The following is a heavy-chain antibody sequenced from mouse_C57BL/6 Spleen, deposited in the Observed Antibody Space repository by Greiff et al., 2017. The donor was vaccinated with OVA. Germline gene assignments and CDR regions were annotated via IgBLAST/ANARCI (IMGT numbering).Heavy chain of an antibody. Sequence: EVQRVESGGGLVQPGGSLSLSCAASGFTFTDYYMSWVRQPPGKALEWLGFIRNKANGYTTEYSASVKGRFTISRDNSQSILYLQMNALRAEDSATYYCARSPSSHDFDYWGQGTTLTVSS. CDR3: ARSPSSHDFDY. J-gene: IGHJ2*01. CDR1: GFTFTDYY. CDR2: IRNKANGYTT. D-gene: IGHD6-1*01. V-gene: IGHV7-3*01.